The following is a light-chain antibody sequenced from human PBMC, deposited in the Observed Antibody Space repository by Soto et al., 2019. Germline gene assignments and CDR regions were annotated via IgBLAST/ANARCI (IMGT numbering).Light chain of an antibody. V-gene: IGKV3-11*01. Sequence: EIVLTQSPATLSLSPGERATLSCRASQTVSSSLAWYQQKPGQAPRLLIYEVSNRATGIPARFSGSGSGADFTLTIRGLEPGYFALYYCQQHINWPLTFGGGTKV. CDR3: QQHINWPLT. CDR2: EVS. CDR1: QTVSSS. J-gene: IGKJ4*01.